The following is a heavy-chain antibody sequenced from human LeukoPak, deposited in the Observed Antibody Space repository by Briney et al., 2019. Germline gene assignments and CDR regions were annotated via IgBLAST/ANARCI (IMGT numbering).Heavy chain of an antibody. Sequence: GGSLRLSCAASGFTFFDYAMYWVRQAPGKGLEWVSGISWKSGRIGYADSVKGRFTISRDSAKNALYLQMNSLRAEDTALYYCAKGGAWLRDDFDYWGQGTLVTVSS. CDR1: GFTFFDYA. CDR2: ISWKSGRI. CDR3: AKGGAWLRDDFDY. J-gene: IGHJ4*02. D-gene: IGHD5-12*01. V-gene: IGHV3-9*01.